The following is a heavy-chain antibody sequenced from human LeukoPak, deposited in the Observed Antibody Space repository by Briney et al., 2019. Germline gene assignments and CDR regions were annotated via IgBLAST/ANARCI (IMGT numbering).Heavy chain of an antibody. V-gene: IGHV4-59*11. Sequence: PSETLSLTCSVSGDSISMHYWSWIRQPPGKGLEWIGYIDHTGCTNYNPSLNSRVTISRDTSKHHFSLELSSVTAADTAVYFCARGRVSSSSWSSTYYYYFYMDVWGKGTTVTVSS. J-gene: IGHJ6*03. CDR2: IDHTGCT. CDR3: ARGRVSSSSWSSTYYYYFYMDV. D-gene: IGHD6-13*01. CDR1: GDSISMHY.